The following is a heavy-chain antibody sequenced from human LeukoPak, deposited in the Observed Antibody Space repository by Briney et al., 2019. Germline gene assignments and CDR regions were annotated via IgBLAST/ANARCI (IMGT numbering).Heavy chain of an antibody. CDR3: ARDTYTYSGNRSGSKNSYYYYGMDV. Sequence: SVKVSCKVSGGTFSSYAISWVRQAPGQGLEWMGRIIPILGIANYAQKFQGRVTITADKSTSTAYMELSSLRSEDTAVYYCARDTYTYSGNRSGSKNSYYYYGMDVWGQGTTVTVSS. CDR2: IIPILGIA. CDR1: GGTFSSYA. V-gene: IGHV1-69*04. J-gene: IGHJ6*02. D-gene: IGHD4-23*01.